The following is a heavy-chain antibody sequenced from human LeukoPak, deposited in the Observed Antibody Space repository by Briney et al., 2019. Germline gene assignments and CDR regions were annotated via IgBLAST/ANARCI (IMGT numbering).Heavy chain of an antibody. D-gene: IGHD4-17*01. V-gene: IGHV3-53*01. CDR3: ATTRYDAFDI. Sequence: PGGSLRLSCAASGFTVISNYMSWVRQAPGKGLEWVSLIYSGGSTYYADSVRGRFTISRDNSKNTLCLQMNSLRAEDTAAYYCATTRYDAFDIWGQGTMVTVSP. CDR2: IYSGGST. CDR1: GFTVISNY. J-gene: IGHJ3*02.